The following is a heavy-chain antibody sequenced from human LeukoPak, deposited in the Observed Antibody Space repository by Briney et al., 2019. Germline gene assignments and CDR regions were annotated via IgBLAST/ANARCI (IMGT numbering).Heavy chain of an antibody. D-gene: IGHD6-13*01. J-gene: IGHJ3*02. CDR1: GGSISSYY. Sequence: PSETLSLTCTVSGGSISSYYWSWIRQPPGKGGEWIGYIYYSGSTNYNPSLKSRVTMSVDTSKNQYSLKLTSVTAADTAVYYCARHSGHSSTNDAFDIWGQGTMVIVSS. CDR2: IYYSGST. V-gene: IGHV4-59*01. CDR3: ARHSGHSSTNDAFDI.